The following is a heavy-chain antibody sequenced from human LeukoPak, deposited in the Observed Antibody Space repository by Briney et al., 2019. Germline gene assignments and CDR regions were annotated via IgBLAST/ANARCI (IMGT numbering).Heavy chain of an antibody. V-gene: IGHV4-39*02. J-gene: IGHJ4*02. Sequence: PSETLSLTCTVSGGSISSSSYYWGWIRQPPGTGLEWIGSIYYSGSTYYNPSLKSRVTISVDTSKNQFSLKLSSVTAADTAVYYCARESEQEGDYWGQGTLVTVSS. CDR3: ARESEQEGDY. CDR2: IYYSGST. D-gene: IGHD6-13*01. CDR1: GGSISSSSYY.